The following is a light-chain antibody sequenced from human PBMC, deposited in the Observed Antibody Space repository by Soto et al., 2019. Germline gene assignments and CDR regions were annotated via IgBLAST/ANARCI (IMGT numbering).Light chain of an antibody. CDR2: GAS. CDR3: QQYGSSWT. V-gene: IGKV3-20*01. J-gene: IGKJ1*01. Sequence: EIVLTQSPGTLSLSPGDRATLSCRASQSFSSNYLAWYQQKPGQAPRLLIYGASSRATGIPDRFSGSGSGTDITLTISRLEPEDFAVYYCQQYGSSWTFGQGTKVEIK. CDR1: QSFSSNY.